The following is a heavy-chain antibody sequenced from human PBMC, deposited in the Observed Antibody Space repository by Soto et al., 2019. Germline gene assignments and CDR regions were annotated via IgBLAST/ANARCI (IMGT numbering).Heavy chain of an antibody. CDR3: ARMMGPYSGSHSDY. CDR1: GYTLSSYG. Sequence: ASVKVSCKASGYTLSSYGMSWVRQAPGQGLEWMGWISAYNGNTNYAQKLQGRVTMTTDTSTSTAYMELRSLRSDDTAVYYCARMMGPYSGSHSDYWGQGTLVTVSS. J-gene: IGHJ4*02. V-gene: IGHV1-18*01. CDR2: ISAYNGNT. D-gene: IGHD1-26*01.